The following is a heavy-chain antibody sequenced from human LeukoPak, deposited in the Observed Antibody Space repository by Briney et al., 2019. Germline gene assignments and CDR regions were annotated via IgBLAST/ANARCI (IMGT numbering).Heavy chain of an antibody. D-gene: IGHD4-17*01. V-gene: IGHV3-74*01. CDR1: GFTFSSYW. Sequence: GGSLRLSCAASGFTFSSYWMHWVRQDPGKGLVWVSRINSDGSFTTYADSVKGRFTISRDNAKNSLYLQMNSLRAEDTAVYYCARLRGLTTVTTDYWGQGTLVTVSS. CDR2: INSDGSFT. J-gene: IGHJ4*02. CDR3: ARLRGLTTVTTDY.